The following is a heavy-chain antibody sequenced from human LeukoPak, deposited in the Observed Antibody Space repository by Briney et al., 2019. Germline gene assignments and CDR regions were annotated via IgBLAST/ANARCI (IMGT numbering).Heavy chain of an antibody. J-gene: IGHJ1*01. CDR2: FYYSGST. D-gene: IGHD6-19*01. V-gene: IGHV4-59*01. CDR1: GGSISSYY. CDR3: ARAYRPTGYSSGWGTAEYFQH. Sequence: PSETLSLTCTVSGGSISSYYWSWIRQPPGKGLEWIGYFYYSGSTNYNPSPKSRVTISVDTSKNQFSLKLSSVTAADTAVYYCARAYRPTGYSSGWGTAEYFQHWGQGTLVTVSS.